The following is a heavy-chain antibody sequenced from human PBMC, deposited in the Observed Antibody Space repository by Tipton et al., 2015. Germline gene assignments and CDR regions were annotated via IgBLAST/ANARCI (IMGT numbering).Heavy chain of an antibody. CDR3: ARVIPSGRWYGGRPQIEYNMDV. CDR2: ISYSGNT. Sequence: TLSLTCKVSGGSISSGDYYWTWIRQHPGKGLEWIGHISYSGNTFYNPSLTSRVSISVDKSKKQFSLKLTAVTAADTAVYYCARVIPSGRWYGGRPQIEYNMDVWGQGTTVTVSS. J-gene: IGHJ6*02. V-gene: IGHV4-31*03. D-gene: IGHD6-13*01. CDR1: GGSISSGDYY.